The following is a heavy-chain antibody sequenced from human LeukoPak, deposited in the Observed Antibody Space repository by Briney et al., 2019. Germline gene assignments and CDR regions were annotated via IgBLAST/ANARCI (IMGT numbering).Heavy chain of an antibody. Sequence: SETLSLTCTVSGGSISSDGYYWSWIRQPPGKGLEWIGYIYHSGSTYYNPSLKSRVTISVDRSKNQFSLKLSSVTAADTAVYYCARPRGMITFGGVKRGSFPHVFDIWGQGTMVTVSS. V-gene: IGHV4-30-2*01. CDR1: GGSISSDGYY. CDR2: IYHSGST. CDR3: ARPRGMITFGGVKRGSFPHVFDI. D-gene: IGHD3-16*01. J-gene: IGHJ3*02.